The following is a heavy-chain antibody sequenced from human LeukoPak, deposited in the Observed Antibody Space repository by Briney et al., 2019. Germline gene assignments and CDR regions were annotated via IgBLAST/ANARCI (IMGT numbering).Heavy chain of an antibody. D-gene: IGHD6-13*01. CDR3: ARDGIASALSYFDY. V-gene: IGHV3-30-3*01. J-gene: IGHJ4*02. CDR2: ISYDGSNK. CDR1: GFTFSSYA. Sequence: GGSLTLSCAASGFTFSSYAMHWVRQAPGKGLEWVAVISYDGSNKYYADSVKGRFTISRDNSKNTLYLQMNSLRAEDTAVYYCARDGIASALSYFDYWGQGTLVTVSS.